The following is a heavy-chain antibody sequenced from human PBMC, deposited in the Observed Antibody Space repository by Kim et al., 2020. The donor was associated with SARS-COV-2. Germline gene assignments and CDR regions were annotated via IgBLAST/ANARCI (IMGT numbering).Heavy chain of an antibody. CDR1: GGSFSGYY. Sequence: SETLSLTCAVYGGSFSGYYWSWIRQPPGKGLGWIGEINHSGSTNYNPSLKSRVTISVDTSKNQFSLKLSSVTAADTAVYYCARGRKGWYGLLFDYWGQGTLVTVSS. J-gene: IGHJ4*02. D-gene: IGHD6-19*01. CDR2: INHSGST. CDR3: ARGRKGWYGLLFDY. V-gene: IGHV4-34*01.